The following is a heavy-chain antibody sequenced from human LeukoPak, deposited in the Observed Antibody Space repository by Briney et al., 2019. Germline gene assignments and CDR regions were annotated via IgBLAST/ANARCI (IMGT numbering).Heavy chain of an antibody. V-gene: IGHV3-30*02. CDR2: MQYDGSVI. CDR3: AKDRVVSAALDY. D-gene: IGHD2-2*01. Sequence: GGSLRLSCAASGFSFSDYGTHWVRQAPGKGLEWVTFMQYDGSVIFYADSVKGRFTISRDNAKNSLYLQMNSLRAEDTAVYYCAKDRVVSAALDYWGQGTLVTVSS. CDR1: GFSFSDYG. J-gene: IGHJ4*02.